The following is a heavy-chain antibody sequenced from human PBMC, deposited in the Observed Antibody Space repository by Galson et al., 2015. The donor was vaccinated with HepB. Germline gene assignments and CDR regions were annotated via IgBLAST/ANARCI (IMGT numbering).Heavy chain of an antibody. V-gene: IGHV3-23*01. Sequence: SLRLSCAASGFAFDSHAMSWVRQAPGRGPEWISGITGKGDSTVYADSVKGRFTVSKDNSNNMLYLQMNSLRAEDAGLYFCAKGYGLFDSWGQGILVTVSS. CDR3: AKGYGLFDS. J-gene: IGHJ5*01. CDR1: GFAFDSHA. CDR2: ITGKGDST. D-gene: IGHD5-18*01.